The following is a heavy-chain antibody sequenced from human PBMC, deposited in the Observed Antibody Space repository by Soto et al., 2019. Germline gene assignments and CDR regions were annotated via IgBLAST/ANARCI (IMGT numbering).Heavy chain of an antibody. CDR3: ARDHYDSSGYQAYYYGMDV. Sequence: FPVKVACKGAGGTMSRYAIGWVRQTPGQGLEWMGGIIPIFGTANYAQKFQGRVTITADESTSTACMELRSLRSEDTAVYYCARDHYDSSGYQAYYYGMDVWGQATTVTVSS. CDR1: GGTMSRYA. V-gene: IGHV1-69*13. CDR2: IIPIFGTA. D-gene: IGHD3-22*01. J-gene: IGHJ6*02.